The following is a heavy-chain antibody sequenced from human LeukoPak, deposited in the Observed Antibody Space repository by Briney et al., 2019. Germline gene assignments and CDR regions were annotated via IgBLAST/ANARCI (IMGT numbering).Heavy chain of an antibody. J-gene: IGHJ4*02. Sequence: ASVKVSCKASGYTFTSYGISWVRQAPGQGLEWMGWISAYNGNTNYAQKLQGRVTMTTDTSTSTAYMELRSLRSDDTAVYYCARGVTDTYYYDSSGYPDLFDYWGQGTLVTVSS. CDR2: ISAYNGNT. V-gene: IGHV1-18*01. CDR1: GYTFTSYG. D-gene: IGHD3-22*01. CDR3: ARGVTDTYYYDSSGYPDLFDY.